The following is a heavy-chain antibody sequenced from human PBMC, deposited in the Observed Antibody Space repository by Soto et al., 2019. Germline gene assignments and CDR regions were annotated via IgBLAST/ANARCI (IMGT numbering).Heavy chain of an antibody. V-gene: IGHV4-30-4*01. CDR3: ARERLGYSLWLDP. CDR2: IYYSGST. D-gene: IGHD2-15*01. J-gene: IGHJ5*02. Sequence: KTSETLSLTCTVSGGSISSGDYYWSWIRQPPGKGLEWIGYIYYSGSTYYNPSLKSRVTISVDTSKNQFSLKLSSVTAADTAVYYCARERLGYSLWLDPCGQGPLVTVYS. CDR1: GGSISSGDYY.